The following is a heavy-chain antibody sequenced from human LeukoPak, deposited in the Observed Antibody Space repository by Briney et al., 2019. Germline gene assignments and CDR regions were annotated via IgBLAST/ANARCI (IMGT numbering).Heavy chain of an antibody. J-gene: IGHJ5*02. Sequence: GASVKVSCKASGYTFTSYDINWVRQATGQGLEWMGWMNPNSGNTGYAQKLQGRVTMTTDTSTSTAYMELRSLRSDDTAVYYCARGVSVVPAATSPVNWFDPWGQGTLVTVSS. D-gene: IGHD2-2*01. V-gene: IGHV1-8*01. CDR1: GYTFTSYD. CDR3: ARGVSVVPAATSPVNWFDP. CDR2: MNPNSGNT.